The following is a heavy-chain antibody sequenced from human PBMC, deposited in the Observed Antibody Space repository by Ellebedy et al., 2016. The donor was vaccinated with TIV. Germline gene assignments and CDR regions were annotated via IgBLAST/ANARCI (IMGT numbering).Heavy chain of an antibody. D-gene: IGHD3-16*01. Sequence: SVKVSCXASGGTFSNYAIIWVRQAPGQGLEWMGGIIPIFDKTDYAQKFQGRVTITADESTSTAYMELSSLRSEDTAVYYCAGGWGRINSYFEYWGQGSLVTVSS. CDR2: IIPIFDKT. CDR1: GGTFSNYA. CDR3: AGGWGRINSYFEY. V-gene: IGHV1-69*13. J-gene: IGHJ4*02.